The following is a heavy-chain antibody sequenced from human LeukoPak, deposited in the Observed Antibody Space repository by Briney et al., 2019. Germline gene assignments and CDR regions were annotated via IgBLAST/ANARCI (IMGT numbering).Heavy chain of an antibody. CDR3: ARLTTVIRNDDY. J-gene: IGHJ4*02. V-gene: IGHV4-31*03. CDR2: IYYSGSA. CDR1: GGSISSGGYY. D-gene: IGHD4-17*01. Sequence: PSETLSLTCTVSGGSISSGGYYWSWIRQHPGKGLEWIGYIYYSGSAYYNPSLKSRVTISVDTSQNQFSLKLSSVTAADTAVYYCARLTTVIRNDDYWGQGTLVTVSS.